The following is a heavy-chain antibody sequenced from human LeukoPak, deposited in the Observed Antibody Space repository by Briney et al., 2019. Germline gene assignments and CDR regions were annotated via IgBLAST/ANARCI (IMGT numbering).Heavy chain of an antibody. CDR1: GFTFDDYG. J-gene: IGHJ4*02. D-gene: IGHD5-18*01. V-gene: IGHV3-20*04. CDR2: INWNGGST. CDR3: ARLYRRGYSYGFLYY. Sequence: GGSLRLSCAASGFTFDDYGMSWVRQAPGKGLEWVSGINWNGGSTGYADSVKGRFTISRDNAKNSLYLQMNSLRAEDTAFYYCARLYRRGYSYGFLYYWGQGTLVTVSS.